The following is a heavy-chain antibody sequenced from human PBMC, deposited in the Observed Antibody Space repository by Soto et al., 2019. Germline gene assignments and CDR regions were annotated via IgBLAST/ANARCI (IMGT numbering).Heavy chain of an antibody. CDR1: GYTFTSYY. CDR3: ARDLSVVVVAATVYFDY. V-gene: IGHV1-46*01. Sequence: GASVKVSCKASGYTFTSYYMHWVRQAPGQGLEWMGIINPSGGSTSYAQKFQGRVTMTRDTSTSTVYMELSSLRSEDTAVYYCARDLSVVVVAATVYFDYWGQGTLVTVSS. CDR2: INPSGGST. J-gene: IGHJ4*02. D-gene: IGHD2-15*01.